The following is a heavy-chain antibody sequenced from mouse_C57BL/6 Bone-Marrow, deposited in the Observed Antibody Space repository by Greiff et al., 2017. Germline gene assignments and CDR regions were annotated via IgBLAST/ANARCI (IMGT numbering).Heavy chain of an antibody. Sequence: VQLKQSGPELVKPGASVKMSCKASGCTFTDYNMHWVKQSHGKSLEWIGYINPNNGGTSYNQKFKGKATLTVNKSSSTAYMELRSLTSEDSAVYYCARGITTVVATDAMDYWGQGTSVTVSS. V-gene: IGHV1-22*01. J-gene: IGHJ4*01. CDR1: GCTFTDYN. CDR2: INPNNGGT. D-gene: IGHD1-1*01. CDR3: ARGITTVVATDAMDY.